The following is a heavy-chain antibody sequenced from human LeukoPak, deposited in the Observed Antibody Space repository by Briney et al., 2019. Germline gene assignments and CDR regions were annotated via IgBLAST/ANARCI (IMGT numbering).Heavy chain of an antibody. CDR3: AKDGYPGYYGSGSYSYYFDY. CDR2: IRYDGSNK. V-gene: IGHV3-30*02. CDR1: GFTFSSYG. J-gene: IGHJ4*02. D-gene: IGHD3-10*01. Sequence: GESLRLSCAASGFTFSSYGMHWVRQAPGKGLEWVAFIRYDGSNKYYADSVKGRFTISRDNSKNTLYLQMNSLRAEDTAVYYCAKDGYPGYYGSGSYSYYFDYWGQGTLVTVSS.